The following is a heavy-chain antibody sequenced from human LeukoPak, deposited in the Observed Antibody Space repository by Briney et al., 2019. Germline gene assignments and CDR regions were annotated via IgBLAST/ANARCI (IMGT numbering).Heavy chain of an antibody. CDR3: ARVIPPTVVRHWYFDL. Sequence: SQTLSLTCTVSGGSISSGGYYWSWIRQQPGKGLEWIGYIYYSGSTYYNPSLKRRVTISVDTSKNQFSLKLSSVTAADTAVYYCARVIPPTVVRHWYFDLWGHGTLVTVSS. CDR1: GGSISSGGYY. J-gene: IGHJ2*01. CDR2: IYYSGST. D-gene: IGHD4-23*01. V-gene: IGHV4-31*03.